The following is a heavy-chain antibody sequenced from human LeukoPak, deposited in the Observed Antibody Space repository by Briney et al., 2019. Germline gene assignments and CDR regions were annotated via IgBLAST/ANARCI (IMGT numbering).Heavy chain of an antibody. J-gene: IGHJ3*02. CDR1: GGSMNSYY. CDR3: ARHRNGAFDI. D-gene: IGHD1-1*01. CDR2: IYYSGGT. Sequence: PSETLSLTCTVSGGSMNSYYWSWFRQPPGKGLEWIGYIYYSGGTNYNPSLKSRVTISVDTSKSQSSLKLSSVTAADTAVYYCARHRNGAFDIWGQGTMVTASP. V-gene: IGHV4-59*08.